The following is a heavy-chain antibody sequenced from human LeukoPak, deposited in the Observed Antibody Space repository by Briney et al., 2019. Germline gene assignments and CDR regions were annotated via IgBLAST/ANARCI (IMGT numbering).Heavy chain of an antibody. Sequence: SETLSLTCTVSGGSISSYYWSWIRQPPGKGLEWIGYIYYSGSTNYNPSLKSRVTISVDTSKNQFSLKLSSVTAADSAVYYCARFKEVGAPDYWGQGTLVTVSS. CDR2: IYYSGST. CDR1: GGSISSYY. V-gene: IGHV4-59*08. CDR3: ARFKEVGAPDY. D-gene: IGHD1-26*01. J-gene: IGHJ4*02.